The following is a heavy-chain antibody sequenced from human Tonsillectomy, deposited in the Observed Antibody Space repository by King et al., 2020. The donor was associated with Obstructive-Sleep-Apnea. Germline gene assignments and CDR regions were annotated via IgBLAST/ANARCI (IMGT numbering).Heavy chain of an antibody. D-gene: IGHD1-26*01. CDR2: IYYSGST. V-gene: IGHV4-39*07. CDR3: AGDQGNSGSYFDAFDI. CDR1: GGSISSSSYY. J-gene: IGHJ3*02. Sequence: VQLQESGPGLVKPSETLSLTCTVSGGSISSSSYYWGWIRQPPGKGLEWIGSIYYSGSTYYNPSLKSRVTISVDTSKNQFSLKLSSVTAADTAVYYCAGDQGNSGSYFDAFDIWGQGTMVTVSS.